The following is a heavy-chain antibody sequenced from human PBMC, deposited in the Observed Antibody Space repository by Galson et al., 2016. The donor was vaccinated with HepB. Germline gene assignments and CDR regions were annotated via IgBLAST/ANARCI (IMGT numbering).Heavy chain of an antibody. D-gene: IGHD5/OR15-5a*01. CDR2: IYHVVCP. CDR3: SRGASKGDAFDV. J-gene: IGHJ3*01. V-gene: IGHV4-30-2*01. Sequence: TLSLTCEVSGASISRGGFSWSWIRQAPGKGLEWIGFIYHVVCPYYNPSLQSRLTIAVDRSMNHFSLKLTSVTAADTSVYFCSRGASKGDAFDVWGPGTVVSFSS. CDR1: GASISRGGFS.